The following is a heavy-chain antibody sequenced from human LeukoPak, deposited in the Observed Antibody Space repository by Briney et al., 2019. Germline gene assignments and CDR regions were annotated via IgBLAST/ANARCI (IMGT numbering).Heavy chain of an antibody. CDR3: ARVLRGYYYDSSGYYPLDY. CDR2: INWNGGST. J-gene: IGHJ4*02. CDR1: GFTFDDYG. Sequence: GGSLRLSCAASGFTFDDYGMSWVRQAPGKGLEWVSGINWNGGSTGYADSVKGRLTISRDNAKNSLYLQMNSLRAEDTALYYCARVLRGYYYDSSGYYPLDYWGQGTLVTVSS. D-gene: IGHD3-22*01. V-gene: IGHV3-20*04.